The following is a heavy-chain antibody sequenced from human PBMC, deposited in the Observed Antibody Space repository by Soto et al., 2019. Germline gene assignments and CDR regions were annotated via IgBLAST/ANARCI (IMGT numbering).Heavy chain of an antibody. CDR3: ARYGSELLGGAFDI. J-gene: IGHJ3*02. CDR1: GYTFTGYY. D-gene: IGHD1-26*01. CDR2: INPNSGGT. Sequence: AASVKVSCKASGYTFTGYYMHWVRQAPGQGLEWMGWINPNSGGTNYAQKFQGRVTMTRDTSISTAYMELSRLRSDDTAVYYCARYGSELLGGAFDIWGQGTMVTVSS. V-gene: IGHV1-2*02.